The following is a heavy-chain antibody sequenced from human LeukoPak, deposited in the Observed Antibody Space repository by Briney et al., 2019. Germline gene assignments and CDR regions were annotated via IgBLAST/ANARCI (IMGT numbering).Heavy chain of an antibody. D-gene: IGHD2-15*01. CDR1: GGTFSSYA. Sequence: SVKVSCKASGGTFSSYAISWVRQAPGQGLEWMGGIIPILGTANYAQKFQGRVTITADKSTSTAYMGLSSLRSEDTAVYYCARESRRIVVVVAASSWFDPWGQGTLVTVSS. V-gene: IGHV1-69*10. J-gene: IGHJ5*02. CDR2: IIPILGTA. CDR3: ARESRRIVVVVAASSWFDP.